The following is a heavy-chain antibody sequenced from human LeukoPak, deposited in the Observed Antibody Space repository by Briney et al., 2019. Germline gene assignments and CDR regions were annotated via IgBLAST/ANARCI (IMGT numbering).Heavy chain of an antibody. V-gene: IGHV3-53*01. CDR2: IYSGGST. J-gene: IGHJ4*02. D-gene: IGHD1-26*01. Sequence: ETLSLTCTVSGYSISSGYYWGWIRQPPGKGLEWVSVIYSGGSTYYADSVKGRFTISRDNSKNTLYLQMNSLRAEDTAVYYCARSPSSSGSYPYYFDYWGQGTLVTVSS. CDR1: GYSISSGYY. CDR3: ARSPSSSGSYPYYFDY.